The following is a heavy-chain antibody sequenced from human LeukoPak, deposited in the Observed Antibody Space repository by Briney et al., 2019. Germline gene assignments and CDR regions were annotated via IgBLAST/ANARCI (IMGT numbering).Heavy chain of an antibody. CDR1: GFTFNSYS. V-gene: IGHV3-23*01. CDR3: AKEHYGDYVLPSMDV. J-gene: IGHJ6*02. Sequence: PGGSLRLSCAASGFTFNSYSMNWVRQAPGKGLEWVSAISASGGSTYYADSVKGRFTISRDNSKNTLYLQMNSLRAEDTAVYYCAKEHYGDYVLPSMDVWGQGTTVTVSS. D-gene: IGHD4-17*01. CDR2: ISASGGST.